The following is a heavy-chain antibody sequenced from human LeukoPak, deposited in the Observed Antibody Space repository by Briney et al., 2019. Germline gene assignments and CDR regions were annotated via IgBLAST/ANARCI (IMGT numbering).Heavy chain of an antibody. Sequence: GGSLRLSCAASGFTFSSYGMHWVRQAPGKGLEWVAVISYDGSNKYYADSVKGRFTISRDNSKNTLYLQMSSLRAEDTALYYCAKDIDRDYDSSGYASNSFDYWGQGTLVTVSS. CDR1: GFTFSSYG. CDR2: ISYDGSNK. D-gene: IGHD3-22*01. CDR3: AKDIDRDYDSSGYASNSFDY. V-gene: IGHV3-30*19. J-gene: IGHJ4*02.